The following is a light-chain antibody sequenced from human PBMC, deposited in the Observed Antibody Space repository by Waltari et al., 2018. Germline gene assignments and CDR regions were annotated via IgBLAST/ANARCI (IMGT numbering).Light chain of an antibody. CDR3: LQDYNYPWT. Sequence: AIQMNQSPSSLSASVGDRVTITCRASQGIRNDLGWYQQKPGEAPKLLVCAASSLQSGVPSRFSGSGSGTDFTLTISSLQPEDFATYYCLQDYNYPWTFGQGTKVEIK. CDR2: AAS. J-gene: IGKJ1*01. V-gene: IGKV1-6*01. CDR1: QGIRND.